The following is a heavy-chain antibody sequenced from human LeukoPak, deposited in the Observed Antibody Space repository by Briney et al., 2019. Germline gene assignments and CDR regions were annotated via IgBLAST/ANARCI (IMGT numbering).Heavy chain of an antibody. CDR3: ARDLIVVGTDAFDI. CDR1: GGSISSYY. CDR2: IYYSGST. Sequence: KPSETLSLTCTVSGGSISSYYWSWIRQPPGKGLEWIGYIYYSGSTYYNPSLKSRVTISVDTSKNQFSLKLSSVTAADTAVYYCARDLIVVGTDAFDIWGQGTMVTVSS. J-gene: IGHJ3*02. V-gene: IGHV4-59*12. D-gene: IGHD2-15*01.